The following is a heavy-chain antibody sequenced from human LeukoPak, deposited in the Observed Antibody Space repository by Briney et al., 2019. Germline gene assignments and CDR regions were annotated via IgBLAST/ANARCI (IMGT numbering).Heavy chain of an antibody. Sequence: ASVKVSCKASGYTFTGYYMHWVRQAPGQGLEWMGWINPNSGGTNYAQKFQGRVTMTRDTSISTAYMELSRLRSDDTAVHYCARGPREYYYGSGSYRTLDYWGQGTLVTVSS. CDR1: GYTFTGYY. V-gene: IGHV1-2*02. D-gene: IGHD3-10*01. CDR2: INPNSGGT. J-gene: IGHJ4*02. CDR3: ARGPREYYYGSGSYRTLDY.